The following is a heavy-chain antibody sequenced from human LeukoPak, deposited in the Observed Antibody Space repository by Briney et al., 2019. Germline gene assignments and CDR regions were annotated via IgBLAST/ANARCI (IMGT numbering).Heavy chain of an antibody. V-gene: IGHV4-39*01. J-gene: IGHJ6*03. Sequence: ASETLSLTCTVSGGSISSSSYYWGWIRQPPGKGLEWIGSIYYSGSTYYNPSLKSRVTISVDTSKNQFSLKLSSVTAADTAVYYCASVGYDFWSGRLGYYYYYMDVWGKGTTVTVSS. CDR1: GGSISSSSYY. CDR2: IYYSGST. CDR3: ASVGYDFWSGRLGYYYYYMDV. D-gene: IGHD3-3*01.